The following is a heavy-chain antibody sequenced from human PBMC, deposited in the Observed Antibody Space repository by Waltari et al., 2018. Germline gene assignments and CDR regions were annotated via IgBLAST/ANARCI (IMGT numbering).Heavy chain of an antibody. CDR2: INIDGSVT. J-gene: IGHJ3*02. Sequence: EVRLAESGGGLVQPGGSMRLSCAASGFMFTDHCMHWVRQAPGKGLVWVSHINIDGSVTNYGNAVQGRFTISRDNAKKTIYLQMNGLRAEDTALYYCVRSLNFTSEMWGQGTMVTVSS. V-gene: IGHV3-74*01. CDR1: GFMFTDHC. CDR3: VRSLNFTSEM.